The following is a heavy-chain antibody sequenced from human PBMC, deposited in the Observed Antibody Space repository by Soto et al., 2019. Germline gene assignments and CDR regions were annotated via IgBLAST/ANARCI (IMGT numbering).Heavy chain of an antibody. CDR3: PRDEEVKSPSGGMDV. CDR2: ISSSGSTI. J-gene: IGHJ6*02. D-gene: IGHD6-19*01. Sequence: EVQLVESGGGLVQPGGSLRLSCAASGFTWRRYSMNLVRQAPGKGLECVSYISSSGSTIYYADSVKGRFTVSRDNAKDSLYLQMNSLRDEDTAVYYCPRDEEVKSPSGGMDVWGQGTTVTVSS. V-gene: IGHV3-48*02. CDR1: GFTWRRYS.